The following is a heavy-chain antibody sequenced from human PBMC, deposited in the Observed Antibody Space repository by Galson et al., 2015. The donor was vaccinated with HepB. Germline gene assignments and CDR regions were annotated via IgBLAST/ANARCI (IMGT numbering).Heavy chain of an antibody. V-gene: IGHV4-31*03. CDR3: ARVGRCVGAPTTYYNGLDV. CDR2: IYHSGST. D-gene: IGHD1-26*01. Sequence: TLSLTCSVSGDSISSSGFYWSWIRHLPGKGLEWIGYIYHSGSTHYNPSLKSRVTILLDTSKNQFSLKLTSVTAADTAAYSCARVGRCVGAPTTYYNGLDVWGQGTTVTVSS. CDR1: GDSISSSGFY. J-gene: IGHJ6*02.